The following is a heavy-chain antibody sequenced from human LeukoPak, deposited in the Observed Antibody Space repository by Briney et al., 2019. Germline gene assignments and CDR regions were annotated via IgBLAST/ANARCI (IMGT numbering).Heavy chain of an antibody. Sequence: SVKVSCKASGGTFSSYAISWVRQAPGQGLEWMGRIIPILGIANYAQKFQGRVTITADKSTSTAYMELSSLRSEDTAVYYCARLYCSSTSCARPYYYYGMDVWGQGTTVTVSS. CDR2: IIPILGIA. CDR1: GGTFSSYA. CDR3: ARLYCSSTSCARPYYYYGMDV. J-gene: IGHJ6*02. D-gene: IGHD2-2*01. V-gene: IGHV1-69*04.